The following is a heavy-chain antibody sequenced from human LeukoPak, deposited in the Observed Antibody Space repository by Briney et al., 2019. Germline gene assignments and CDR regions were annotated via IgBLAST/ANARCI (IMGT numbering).Heavy chain of an antibody. V-gene: IGHV1-18*01. D-gene: IGHD3-9*01. CDR1: GYTFTSYG. CDR3: ARDYDYDILTGYYIHFDY. Sequence: ASVKVSCKASGYTFTSYGISWVRQAPGQGLEWMGWISAYNGDTKYAQKLQGRVTMTTDTSTSTAYMELRSLRSDDTAVYYCARDYDYDILTGYYIHFDYWGQGTLVTVSS. J-gene: IGHJ4*02. CDR2: ISAYNGDT.